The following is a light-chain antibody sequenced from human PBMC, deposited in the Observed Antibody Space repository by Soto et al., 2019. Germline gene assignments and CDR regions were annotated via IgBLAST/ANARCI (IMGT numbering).Light chain of an antibody. Sequence: IVLTQYPGTLSLSPGERATLSCRASQSVSSSYLAWYQQRPGQPPRLLIYGASIRAAGIPERFSGSGSGTDFTLTISRLEPEDFAMYYCQSETFGHGTKVDIK. V-gene: IGKV3-20*01. CDR3: QSET. J-gene: IGKJ3*01. CDR1: QSVSSSY. CDR2: GAS.